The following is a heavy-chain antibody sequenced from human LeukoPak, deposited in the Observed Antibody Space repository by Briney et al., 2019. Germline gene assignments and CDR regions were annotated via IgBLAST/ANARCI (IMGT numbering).Heavy chain of an antibody. CDR2: IYHSGST. D-gene: IGHD1-26*01. CDR3: ARGVEGASHYYYYYGMDV. V-gene: IGHV4-39*07. Sequence: PSETLSLTCTVSGGSISSSFYYWGWIRQPPGKGLEWIGSIYHSGSTYYNPSLKSRVTISVDTSKNQFSLKLSSVTAADTAVYYCARGVEGASHYYYYYGMDVWGQGTTVTVSS. J-gene: IGHJ6*02. CDR1: GGSISSSFYY.